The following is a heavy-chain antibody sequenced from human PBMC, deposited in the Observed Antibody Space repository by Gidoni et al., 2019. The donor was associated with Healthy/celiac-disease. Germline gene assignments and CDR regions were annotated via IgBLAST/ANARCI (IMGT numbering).Heavy chain of an antibody. CDR3: ARDQVIGIVGANVFDY. CDR1: GFTCSEYY. CDR2: ISSSGSTI. V-gene: IGHV3-11*01. Sequence: QVQLVESGGGLVKPGGSLRLSCAASGFTCSEYYMIWIRQAPGKGLEWVSYISSSGSTIYYADSVKGRFTISRDNGKNSLYLQMNSLRAEDTAVYDCARDQVIGIVGANVFDYWGQGTLVTVSS. D-gene: IGHD1-26*01. J-gene: IGHJ4*02.